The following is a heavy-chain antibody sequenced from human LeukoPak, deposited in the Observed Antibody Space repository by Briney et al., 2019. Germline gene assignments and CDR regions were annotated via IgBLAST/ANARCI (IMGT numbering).Heavy chain of an antibody. CDR3: ASGGYDILTGPRYYYYGMDV. J-gene: IGHJ6*04. CDR2: IIPIFGTA. V-gene: IGHV1-69*01. CDR1: GSTFSSYA. D-gene: IGHD3-9*01. Sequence: ASVKVSCKASGSTFSSYAISWVRQAPGQGLEWMGGIIPIFGTANYAQKFQGRVTITADESTSTAYMELSSLRSEDTAVYYCASGGYDILTGPRYYYYGMDVWGKGTTVTVSS.